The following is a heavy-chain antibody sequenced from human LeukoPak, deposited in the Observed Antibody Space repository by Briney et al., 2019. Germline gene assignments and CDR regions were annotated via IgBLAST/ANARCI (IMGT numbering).Heavy chain of an antibody. J-gene: IGHJ4*02. Sequence: PSETLSLTCTVNGGTFSRFYWSWIRQSPGKGLEWIGEVVHTGTTNSNQSFTSRATIAVETSTTPVYLLLNSVTAATAAFYYCGKPIYRSGTGGFDSWGQGTLVTVSS. CDR3: GKPIYRSGTGGFDS. D-gene: IGHD1-1*01. CDR1: GGTFSRFY. CDR2: VVHTGTT. V-gene: IGHV4-34*12.